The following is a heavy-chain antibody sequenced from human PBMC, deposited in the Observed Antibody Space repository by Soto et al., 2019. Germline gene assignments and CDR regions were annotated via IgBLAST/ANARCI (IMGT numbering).Heavy chain of an antibody. D-gene: IGHD3-10*01. V-gene: IGHV1-3*01. CDR1: GYTFTSYA. J-gene: IGHJ4*02. CDR3: ARDADAFGWVGELSEAYSFDY. CDR2: INAGNGNT. Sequence: QVQLVQSGAEVKKPGASVKVSCKASGYTFTSYAMHWVRQAPGQRLEWMGWINAGNGNTKYSQKFQGRVTITRDTSASTANMELSSLRSEDTAVYYCARDADAFGWVGELSEAYSFDYWGQGTLVTVSS.